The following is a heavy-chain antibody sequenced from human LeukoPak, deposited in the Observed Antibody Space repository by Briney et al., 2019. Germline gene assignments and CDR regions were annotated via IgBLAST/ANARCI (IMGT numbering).Heavy chain of an antibody. J-gene: IGHJ4*02. Sequence: PSETLSLTCTVSGGSISSYYWSWIRQPPGKGLEWIGYIYYSGSTNYNPSLKSRVTISVDTSKNQFSLRLSSVTAADTAVYYCASVGYGDFDYWGQGTLVTVSS. D-gene: IGHD4-17*01. CDR2: IYYSGST. CDR3: ASVGYGDFDY. CDR1: GGSISSYY. V-gene: IGHV4-59*01.